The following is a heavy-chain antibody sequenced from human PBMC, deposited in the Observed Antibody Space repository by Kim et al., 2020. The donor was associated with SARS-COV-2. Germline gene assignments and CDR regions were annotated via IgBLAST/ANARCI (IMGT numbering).Heavy chain of an antibody. CDR2: FSGSVDST. CDR1: GFTFSSYA. CDR3: AKAPGLYHYHGMDV. Sequence: GGSLRLSCAASGFTFSSYAMSWVRQAPGKGLEWVSSFSGSVDSTHYADSVKGRFTISRDNSKNTLYLQMNSLRAEDTAVYYCAKAPGLYHYHGMDVWGQG. D-gene: IGHD1-1*01. V-gene: IGHV3-23*01. J-gene: IGHJ6*02.